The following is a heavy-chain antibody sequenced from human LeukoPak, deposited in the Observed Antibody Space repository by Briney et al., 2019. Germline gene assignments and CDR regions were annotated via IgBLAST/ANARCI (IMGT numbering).Heavy chain of an antibody. CDR3: ARPIRGSYVEDAFDM. CDR2: INPSSGGT. V-gene: IGHV1-2*02. CDR1: GYTFSDYS. D-gene: IGHD1-26*01. Sequence: ASVKVSCKTSGYTFSDYSLHWVRQAPGQGLEWMGWINPSSGGTKYVQKFQGRVAMTRDTSISTGYMELSRLRSDDTAVYYCARPIRGSYVEDAFDMWGQGTMVTVSA. J-gene: IGHJ3*02.